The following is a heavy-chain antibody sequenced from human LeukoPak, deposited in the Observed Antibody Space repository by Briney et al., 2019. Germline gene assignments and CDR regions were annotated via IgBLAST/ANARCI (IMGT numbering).Heavy chain of an antibody. Sequence: GGSLRLSCAASGFTFSSYAMSWVRQAPGKGLEWVSAISGSGGSTYYADSVKGRFTISRDNSKNTLYLQMNSLRAEDTAVYYCARLQWPVLFRGLDYLGQGTLVTVSS. CDR1: GFTFSSYA. CDR3: ARLQWPVLFRGLDY. J-gene: IGHJ4*02. D-gene: IGHD6-19*01. CDR2: ISGSGGST. V-gene: IGHV3-23*01.